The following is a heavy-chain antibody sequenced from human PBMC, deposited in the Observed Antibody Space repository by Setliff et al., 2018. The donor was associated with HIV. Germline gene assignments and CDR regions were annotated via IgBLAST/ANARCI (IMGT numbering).Heavy chain of an antibody. CDR2: IRYDGIIE. V-gene: IGHV3-30*02. D-gene: IGHD4-17*01. Sequence: LSLSCAASGFTFSSYAIHWVRQAPGKGLEWVAFIRYDGIIEHYRDSVRGRFTISRDNAKNTLYLQMNSLRAEDTAVYYCAKGGTTVLDYWGQGTLVTVSS. CDR3: AKGGTTVLDY. CDR1: GFTFSSYA. J-gene: IGHJ4*02.